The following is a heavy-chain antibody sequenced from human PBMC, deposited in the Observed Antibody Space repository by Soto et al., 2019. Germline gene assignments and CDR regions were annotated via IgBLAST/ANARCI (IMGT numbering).Heavy chain of an antibody. Sequence: GASVKVSCKASGYTFTSYGISWVRQAPGQGLEWMGWISAYNGNTNYAQELQGRVTMTTDTSTSTAYMELRSLRSDDTAVYYCARDFIPYYYDSSGYPPPYYYGMDVWGQGTTVTVSS. CDR2: ISAYNGNT. CDR1: GYTFTSYG. CDR3: ARDFIPYYYDSSGYPPPYYYGMDV. D-gene: IGHD3-22*01. J-gene: IGHJ6*02. V-gene: IGHV1-18*01.